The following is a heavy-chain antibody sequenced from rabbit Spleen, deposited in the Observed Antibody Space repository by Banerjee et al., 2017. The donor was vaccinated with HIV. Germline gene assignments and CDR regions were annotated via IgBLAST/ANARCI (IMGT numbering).Heavy chain of an antibody. CDR3: ARDGVGGSYFAL. Sequence: QEQLVESGGGLVQPGGSLKLSCKASGFDFSAYGVSWVRQAPGKGLEWIGYIDPVFGITYYANWVNGRFSISRENAQNTVFLQMTSLTAADTATYFCARDGVGGSYFALWGQGTLVTVS. V-gene: IGHV1S47*01. D-gene: IGHD8-1*01. CDR2: IDPVFGIT. CDR1: GFDFSAYG. J-gene: IGHJ4*01.